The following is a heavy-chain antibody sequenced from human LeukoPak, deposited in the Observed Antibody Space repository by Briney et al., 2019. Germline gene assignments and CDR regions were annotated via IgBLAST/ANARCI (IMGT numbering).Heavy chain of an antibody. CDR3: AHRLRSRNYFDY. J-gene: IGHJ4*02. CDR1: GFSLSTSGVG. CDR2: IYGNDDK. D-gene: IGHD2-2*01. V-gene: IGHV2-5*01. Sequence: ESGPTLVNPTQTLTLTCTFSGFSLSTSGVGVGWIRQAPGKALEWPALIYGNDDKRYSPSLKSRLTITKDTSKSQVVLTMTNMDPVDTATYYCAHRLRSRNYFDYWGQGTLVTGSS.